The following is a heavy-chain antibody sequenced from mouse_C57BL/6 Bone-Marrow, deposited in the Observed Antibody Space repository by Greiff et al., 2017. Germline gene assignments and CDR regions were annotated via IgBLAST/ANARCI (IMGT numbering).Heavy chain of an antibody. D-gene: IGHD2-3*01. Sequence: QVTLKVSGPGILQSSQTLSLTCSFSGFSLSTSGMGVSWIRQPSGKGLEWLAHIYWDDDKRYNPSLKSRPTLSKATSRNQVLLKITSVDTADTATYYCARRVYDGYYGYFDVWGTGTTVTVSS. J-gene: IGHJ1*03. CDR2: IYWDDDK. V-gene: IGHV8-12*01. CDR3: ARRVYDGYYGYFDV. CDR1: GFSLSTSGMG.